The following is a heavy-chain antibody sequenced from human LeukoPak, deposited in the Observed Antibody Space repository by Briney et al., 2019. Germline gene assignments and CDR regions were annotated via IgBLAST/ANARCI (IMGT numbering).Heavy chain of an antibody. J-gene: IGHJ6*02. CDR1: GFTFGDHA. CDR2: IRSKAYRGTT. Sequence: GGALRLSCTGSGFTFGDHAMSWVRQAPGKGLEWVGFIRSKAYRGTTEYAASVKGRFTISRDDSASIAYLQMNSLRTEDTAVYYCARGPIQLWIHNAMDVWGQGTTVTVSS. V-gene: IGHV3-49*04. CDR3: ARGPIQLWIHNAMDV. D-gene: IGHD5-18*01.